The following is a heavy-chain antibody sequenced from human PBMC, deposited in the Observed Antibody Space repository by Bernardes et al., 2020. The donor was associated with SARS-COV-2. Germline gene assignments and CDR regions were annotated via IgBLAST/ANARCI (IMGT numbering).Heavy chain of an antibody. CDR1: GFPLKNYS. D-gene: IGHD6-13*01. CDR2: ISRTGSYI. CDR3: ARDEAPPGRNFDY. Sequence: GGSLRLSCAASGFPLKNYSMNWVRQAPGKGLEWVSSISRTGSYIDYADSVKGRFTISRDNAENSLYLQMNSLRAEDTAVYYCARDEAPPGRNFDYWGQGTLVTVSS. V-gene: IGHV3-21*01. J-gene: IGHJ4*02.